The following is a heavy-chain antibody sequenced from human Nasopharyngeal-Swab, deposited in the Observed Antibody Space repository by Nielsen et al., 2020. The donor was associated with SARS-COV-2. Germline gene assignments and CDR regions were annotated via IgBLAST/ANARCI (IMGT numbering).Heavy chain of an antibody. CDR3: TRDTPAMFAY. CDR2: ISSSGDYI. J-gene: IGHJ4*02. Sequence: GGPLRLSCAASGFTFSIYTMNWVRQAPGKGLEWVSAISSSGDYIYYAASVKGRFTISRDNAKNTVYLQMNSLRAEDTAVYYCTRDTPAMFAYWGQGTLVTVSS. CDR1: GFTFSIYT. V-gene: IGHV3-21*06.